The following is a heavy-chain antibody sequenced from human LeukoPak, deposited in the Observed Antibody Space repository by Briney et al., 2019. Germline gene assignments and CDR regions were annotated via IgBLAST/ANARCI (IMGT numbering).Heavy chain of an antibody. V-gene: IGHV3-21*01. J-gene: IGHJ6*03. CDR1: GFTFSRYS. D-gene: IGHD3-22*01. CDR3: ARDYFDSSDYPQTYCYYYMDV. Sequence: GSLRLSCAASGFTFSRYSNNWVRQAPGKGVEWVPSICSASTFICSADLWKGRFTISRDTAKISLFLQMNSLRAEDTAIYYCARDYFDSSDYPQTYCYYYMDVWGKGTTVTVSS. CDR2: ICSASTFI.